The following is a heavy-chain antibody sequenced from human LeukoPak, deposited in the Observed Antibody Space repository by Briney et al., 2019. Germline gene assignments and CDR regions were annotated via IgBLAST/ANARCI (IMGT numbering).Heavy chain of an antibody. CDR3: ATDGPAAMGADYLYGLDV. CDR2: IIPLLDIT. Sequence: VASVKVSCKASGGTLSNYGISWVRQAPGQGLEWMGRIIPLLDITTYAERFQGRVTITADKSTSTAYLEVSSLRSKDTAVYYCATDGPAAMGADYLYGLDVWGKGTTVTVSS. D-gene: IGHD2-2*01. CDR1: GGTLSNYG. V-gene: IGHV1-69*04. J-gene: IGHJ6*04.